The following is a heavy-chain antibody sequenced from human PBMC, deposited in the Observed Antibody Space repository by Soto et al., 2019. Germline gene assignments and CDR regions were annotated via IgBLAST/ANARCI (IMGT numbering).Heavy chain of an antibody. V-gene: IGHV3-23*01. J-gene: IGHJ6*02. CDR2: ISGSGGST. CDR3: AKMGLRFLDWFPADYGMDV. Sequence: GGSMRLSCAASGFTFSSYALSWVRQAQGKGLEWVSAISGSGGSTYYADSVKGRFTISRDNSKNTLYLQMNSLRAEDTAVYYCAKMGLRFLDWFPADYGMDVLGLGTAVTVSS. D-gene: IGHD3-3*01. CDR1: GFTFSSYA.